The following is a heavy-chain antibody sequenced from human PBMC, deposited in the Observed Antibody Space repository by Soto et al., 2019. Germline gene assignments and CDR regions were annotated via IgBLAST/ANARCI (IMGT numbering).Heavy chain of an antibody. J-gene: IGHJ4*02. CDR2: ISAYNGNT. Sequence: ASVKVSCKASGYTFTSYGISWVRQAPGQGLEWMGWISAYNGNTNYAQKLQGRVTMTTDTSTSTAYMELRSLRSDDTAVYYCATDSPFIIAAAGNGGEDSFDYWGQGTLVTVSS. D-gene: IGHD6-13*01. CDR3: ATDSPFIIAAAGNGGEDSFDY. V-gene: IGHV1-18*01. CDR1: GYTFTSYG.